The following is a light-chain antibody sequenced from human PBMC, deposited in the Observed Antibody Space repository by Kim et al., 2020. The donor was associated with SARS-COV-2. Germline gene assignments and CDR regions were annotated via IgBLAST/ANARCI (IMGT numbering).Light chain of an antibody. CDR1: ESISIW. CDR3: QQYKSYSALT. Sequence: DIQMTQSPSTLSASVGDRVTITCRASESISIWLAWYQQKPGKAPKLLIYRASDLESGVPSRFSGSGSGTEFTLTISSLQPDDFAAYYCQQYKSYSALTFGGGTKLEI. CDR2: RAS. J-gene: IGKJ4*01. V-gene: IGKV1-5*03.